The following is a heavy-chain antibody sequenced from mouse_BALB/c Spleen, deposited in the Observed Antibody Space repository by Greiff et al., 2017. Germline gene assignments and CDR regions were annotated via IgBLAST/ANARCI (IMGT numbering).Heavy chain of an antibody. CDR1: GYTFTDYN. CDR3: ARGDDYDEGAY. V-gene: IGHV1S29*02. CDR2: IYPYNGGT. Sequence: SGPELVKPGASVKISCKASGYTFTDYNMHWVKQSHGKSLEWIGYIYPYNGGTGYNQKFKSKATLTVDNSSSTAYMELRSLTSEDSAVYYCARGDDYDEGAYWGQGTLVTVSA. D-gene: IGHD2-4*01. J-gene: IGHJ3*01.